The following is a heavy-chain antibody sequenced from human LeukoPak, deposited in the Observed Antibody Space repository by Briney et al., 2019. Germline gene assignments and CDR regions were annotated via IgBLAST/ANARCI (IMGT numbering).Heavy chain of an antibody. V-gene: IGHV4-39*07. CDR1: GGSISSSSYY. Sequence: PSETLSLTCTVSGGSISSSSYYWGWIRQPPGKGLEWIGSIYYSGSTYYNPSLKSRVTISVDTSKNQFSLKLSSVTAADTAVYYCARAGPTYYYGSGSHLGYWGQGTLVTVSS. CDR3: ARAGPTYYYGSGSHLGY. CDR2: IYYSGST. D-gene: IGHD3-10*01. J-gene: IGHJ4*02.